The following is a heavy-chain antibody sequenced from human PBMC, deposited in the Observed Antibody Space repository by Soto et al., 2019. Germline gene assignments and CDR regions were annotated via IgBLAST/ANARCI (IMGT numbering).Heavy chain of an antibody. CDR3: AKDIANEGSSWTYYYYGMDV. Sequence: PGGSLRLSCAASGFTFDDFTMHWVRQAPGKGLGWVSLISWDGGSTYYADSVKGRFTISRDNSKNSLYLQMNSLRTEDTALYYCAKDIANEGSSWTYYYYGMDVWGQGTTVTVSS. CDR1: GFTFDDFT. J-gene: IGHJ6*02. CDR2: ISWDGGST. V-gene: IGHV3-43*01. D-gene: IGHD6-13*01.